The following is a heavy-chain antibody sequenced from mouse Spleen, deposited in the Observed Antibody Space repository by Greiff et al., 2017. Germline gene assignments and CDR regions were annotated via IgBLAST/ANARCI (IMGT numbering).Heavy chain of an antibody. D-gene: IGHD4-1*01. V-gene: IGHV5-17*01. CDR3: ARMNWDRYAMDY. CDR1: GFTFSAYG. Sequence: EVQVVESGGGLVKPGGSLKLSCAASGFTFSAYGMQWVRQAPGQGLEWVAYISRGSSTIYYADTVKGRFTISRDNAKNTLFLQLTSLRSEDTAMYYCARMNWDRYAMDYRGQGTSGTGSS. CDR2: ISRGSSTI. J-gene: IGHJ4*01.